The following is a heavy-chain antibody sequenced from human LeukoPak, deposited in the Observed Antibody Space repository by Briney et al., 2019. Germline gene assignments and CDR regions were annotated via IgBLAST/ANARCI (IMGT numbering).Heavy chain of an antibody. D-gene: IGHD3-22*01. CDR1: GFTFSSYA. Sequence: GRSLRLSCAASGFTFSSYAMHWVRQAPGKGLEWVAVISYDGSNKYYADSVKGRFTISRDNSKNTLYLQMNSLRAEDTAVYYCASDYHDSSGYSEPYDYWGQGTLVTVSS. CDR3: ASDYHDSSGYSEPYDY. CDR2: ISYDGSNK. V-gene: IGHV3-30-3*01. J-gene: IGHJ4*02.